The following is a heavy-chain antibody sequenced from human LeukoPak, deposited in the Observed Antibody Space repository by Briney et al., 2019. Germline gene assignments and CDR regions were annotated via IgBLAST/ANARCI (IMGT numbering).Heavy chain of an antibody. J-gene: IGHJ5*02. CDR1: GFTFSSYA. Sequence: GGSLRLSCAASGFTFSSYAMSWVRQAPGRGLEWVSAISGSGGSTYYADSVKGRFTISRDNSKNTLYLQMNSLRAEDTAAYYCAKITRGYCSGGSCYLWFDPWGQGTLVTVSS. CDR3: AKITRGYCSGGSCYLWFDP. V-gene: IGHV3-23*01. D-gene: IGHD2-15*01. CDR2: ISGSGGST.